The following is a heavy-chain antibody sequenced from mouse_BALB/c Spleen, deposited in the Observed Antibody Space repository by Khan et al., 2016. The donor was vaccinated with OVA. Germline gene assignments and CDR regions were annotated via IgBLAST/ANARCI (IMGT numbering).Heavy chain of an antibody. Sequence: VRLQQSGPELMKPGASVKISCKASGYSFTTYYMHWVKQSHGKSLEWIGYIDPFNGGNDYNQKFKGQATLTVDKSSSTAYMHLSSLTSEDSAVYYCARGTFDYWGQVTLVTVSA. CDR3: ARGTFDY. V-gene: IGHV1-34*01. J-gene: IGHJ3*01. CDR2: IDPFNGGN. CDR1: GYSFTTYY. D-gene: IGHD3-3*01.